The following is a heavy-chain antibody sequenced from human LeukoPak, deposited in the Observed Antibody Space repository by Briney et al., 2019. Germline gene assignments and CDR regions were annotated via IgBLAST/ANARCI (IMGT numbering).Heavy chain of an antibody. CDR2: ISAYNGNT. D-gene: IGHD3-3*01. CDR3: ARAQPYYDFWSGYLGPPDY. V-gene: IGHV1-18*01. J-gene: IGHJ4*02. CDR1: GYTFTSYG. Sequence: ASVKVSCKASGYTFTSYGISWVRQAPGQGLEWMGWISAYNGNTNYAQKLQGRVTMTTDTSTSTAYMELRSLRSDDTAVYYCARAQPYYDFWSGYLGPPDYSGQGTLVTVSS.